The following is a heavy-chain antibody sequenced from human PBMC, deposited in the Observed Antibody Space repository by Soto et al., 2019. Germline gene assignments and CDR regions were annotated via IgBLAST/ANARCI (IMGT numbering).Heavy chain of an antibody. J-gene: IGHJ1*01. CDR2: ISYSGNT. D-gene: IGHD3-22*01. CDR3: ARGDYSNRSGYYYLKH. V-gene: IGHV4-30-4*01. Sequence: SETLSLTCSVSGDSVTSGDYYWTWVRQSPGKGLEWIGYISYSGNTAYNPSLSSRLTISLDTPKNHFSLKLHAATAADTAVYYCARGDYSNRSGYYYLKHWGQGTPLTVSS. CDR1: GDSVTSGDYY.